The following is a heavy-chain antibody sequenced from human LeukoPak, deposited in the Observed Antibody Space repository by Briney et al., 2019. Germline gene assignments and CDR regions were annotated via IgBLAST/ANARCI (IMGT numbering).Heavy chain of an antibody. D-gene: IGHD6-19*01. CDR1: GGTFSSYA. V-gene: IGHV1-69*13. CDR2: IIPIFGTPTS. J-gene: IGHJ4*02. Sequence: SVKVSCKASGGTFSSYAISWVRQAPGQGFEWMGGIIPIFGTPTSTYAQKFQGRVTITADGSTSTVYMELSSLRSEDTAVYYCARDHSSGLYYLDSWGQGTLVTVSS. CDR3: ARDHSSGLYYLDS.